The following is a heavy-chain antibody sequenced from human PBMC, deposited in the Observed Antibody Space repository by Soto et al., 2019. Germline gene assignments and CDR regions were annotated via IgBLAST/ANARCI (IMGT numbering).Heavy chain of an antibody. CDR1: GGAISSSSFH. CDR3: ARRARAAGTDWWFDP. D-gene: IGHD6-13*01. J-gene: IGHJ5*02. Sequence: QLQLQESGPGLVKPSEPLSLTCTVSGGAISSSSFHWGWIGQAPGKGREGIGSIDYSGSTYYSPSLKRRVTISVGTSKNQFSRKLSSVTAADTAVYYCARRARAAGTDWWFDPWGQGTLVTVSS. CDR2: IDYSGST. V-gene: IGHV4-39*01.